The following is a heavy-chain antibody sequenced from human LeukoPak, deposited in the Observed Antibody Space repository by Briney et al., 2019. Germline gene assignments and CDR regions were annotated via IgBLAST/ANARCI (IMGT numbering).Heavy chain of an antibody. CDR3: ARRSEFDNTHYHYFDY. V-gene: IGHV4-39*01. CDR2: IYHSGST. CDR1: GGSIDSRSYY. J-gene: IGHJ4*02. Sequence: PSETLFLTCTVSGGSIDSRSYYWDWIRQAPGKGLEWIGTIYHSGSTEYNPSLKSRAAIFVDTSKNQFSLILHSVAAADTAVYYCARRSEFDNTHYHYFDYWGQGALVTVSS. D-gene: IGHD2-15*01.